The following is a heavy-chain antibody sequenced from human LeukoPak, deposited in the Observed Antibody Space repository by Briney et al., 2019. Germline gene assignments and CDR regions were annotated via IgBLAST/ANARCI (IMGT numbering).Heavy chain of an antibody. Sequence: PGGSLRLSCTASGLTFSTYALSWVRQTPGKGLGWLSVISATGSTTYYADSVRGRFTISRDNSKNTLYLQMNSLRAEDTAVYYCARDPGDYYGSGSSDAFDIWGQGTMVTVSS. D-gene: IGHD3-10*01. CDR1: GLTFSTYA. CDR3: ARDPGDYYGSGSSDAFDI. CDR2: ISATGSTT. V-gene: IGHV3-23*01. J-gene: IGHJ3*02.